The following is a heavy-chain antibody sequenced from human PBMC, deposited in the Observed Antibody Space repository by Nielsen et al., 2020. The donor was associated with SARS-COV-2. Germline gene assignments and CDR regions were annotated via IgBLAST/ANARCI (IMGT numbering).Heavy chain of an antibody. J-gene: IGHJ4*02. V-gene: IGHV3-21*01. CDR2: ISTSSTFI. Sequence: WIRQPPGKGLEWVSSISTSSTFIYFADSVKGRFTISRDNAKNSLSLQMNSLRAEDTAVYYCARDPNCSGGSCYQGFFDYWGQGTLVTISS. D-gene: IGHD2-15*01. CDR3: ARDPNCSGGSCYQGFFDY.